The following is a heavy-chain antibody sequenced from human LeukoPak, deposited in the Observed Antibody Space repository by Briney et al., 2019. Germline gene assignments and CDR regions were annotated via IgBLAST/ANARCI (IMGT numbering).Heavy chain of an antibody. CDR2: IYPGDSDA. V-gene: IGHV5-51*01. Sequence: GGSLRLSCKGSGYSFAIYWIGWVRQMPGKGLEWMGIIYPGDSDARYSPSFQGQVTISADKSISTAYLLWSSLKASDTAIYSCARHAGVGAAADSWGQGTPVTVSS. CDR1: GYSFAIYW. D-gene: IGHD6-13*01. CDR3: ARHAGVGAAADS. J-gene: IGHJ4*02.